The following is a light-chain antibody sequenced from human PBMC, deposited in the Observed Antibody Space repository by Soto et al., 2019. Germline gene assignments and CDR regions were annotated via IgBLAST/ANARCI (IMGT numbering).Light chain of an antibody. V-gene: IGLV2-14*01. J-gene: IGLJ1*01. CDR3: SSYKSSSTLCV. CDR2: EVS. CDR1: SSDVGGYNY. Sequence: QSVLTQPASVSGSPGQSITISCTGTSSDVGGYNYVSWYQQHPGKAPKLMIYEVSNRPSEVSNRFSGSKSGNTASLTISGLQAEDEADYYCSSYKSSSTLCVFGTGTKVTVL.